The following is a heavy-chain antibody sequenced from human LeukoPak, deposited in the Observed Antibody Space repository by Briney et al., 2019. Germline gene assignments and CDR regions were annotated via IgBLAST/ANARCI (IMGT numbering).Heavy chain of an antibody. Sequence: GGSLRLSCAASGFDFSDFYMHWVRQASGRGLEWVGLIRAKPNSYTTVYAASVKGRFTISRDDSKNTAYLQMNSLRAEDTAVYFCAKDRSTTILTRDAFDIWGQGTMVTVSS. CDR2: IRAKPNSYTT. J-gene: IGHJ3*02. D-gene: IGHD3-9*01. CDR3: AKDRSTTILTRDAFDI. V-gene: IGHV3-73*01. CDR1: GFDFSDFY.